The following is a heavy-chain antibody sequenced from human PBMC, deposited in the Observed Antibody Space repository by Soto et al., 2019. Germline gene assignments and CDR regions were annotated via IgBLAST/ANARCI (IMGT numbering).Heavy chain of an antibody. CDR1: GYTFTGYY. Sequence: ASVKVSCKASGYTFTGYYMHWVRQAPGQGLEWMGWINPNSGGTNYAQKFQGRVTMTRDTSISTAYMELGRLRSDDTAVYYCAREFREGFDWFHTYYYYGMDVWGQGTTVTVSS. CDR2: INPNSGGT. CDR3: AREFREGFDWFHTYYYYGMDV. D-gene: IGHD3-9*01. J-gene: IGHJ6*02. V-gene: IGHV1-2*02.